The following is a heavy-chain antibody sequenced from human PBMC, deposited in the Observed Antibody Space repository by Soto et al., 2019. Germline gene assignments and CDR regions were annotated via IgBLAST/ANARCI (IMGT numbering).Heavy chain of an antibody. CDR1: GGSISSYY. V-gene: IGHV4-4*07. CDR3: ARDWGIAAAGTLNGGWFDP. D-gene: IGHD6-13*01. Sequence: QVQLQESGPGLVKPSETLSLTCTVSGGSISSYYWSWIRQPAGKGLEWIGRIYTSGSTNYNPSLKRRVTMSVDTSKNQSSLKLSAVTAADTAVYYCARDWGIAAAGTLNGGWFDPWGQGTLVTVSS. CDR2: IYTSGST. J-gene: IGHJ5*02.